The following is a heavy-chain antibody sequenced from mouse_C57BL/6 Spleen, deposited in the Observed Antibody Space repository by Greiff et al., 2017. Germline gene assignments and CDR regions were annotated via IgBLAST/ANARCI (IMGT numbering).Heavy chain of an antibody. V-gene: IGHV1-26*01. CDR1: GYTFTDYY. D-gene: IGHD4-1*01. CDR3: ARDGASNWYYAMDY. Sequence: VQLQQSGPELVKPGASVKISCKASGYTFTDYYMNWVKQSHGKSLEWIGDINPNNGGTSYNQKFKGKATLTVDKSSSTAYMELRSLTSEDSAVYYCARDGASNWYYAMDYWGQGTSVTVSS. CDR2: INPNNGGT. J-gene: IGHJ4*01.